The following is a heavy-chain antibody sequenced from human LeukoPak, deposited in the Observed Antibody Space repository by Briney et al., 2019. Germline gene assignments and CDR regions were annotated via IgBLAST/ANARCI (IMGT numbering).Heavy chain of an antibody. J-gene: IGHJ5*02. CDR1: GGSISSYY. V-gene: IGHV4-59*01. Sequence: SETLSLTCTVSGGSISSYYWSWIRQPPGKGLEWIGYIYYSGSTNYNPSLKSRVTISVDTSKNQFSLKLSSVTAADTAVYYCARGDYGDSRGWFDPWGQGNLVTVSS. CDR3: ARGDYGDSRGWFDP. CDR2: IYYSGST. D-gene: IGHD4-17*01.